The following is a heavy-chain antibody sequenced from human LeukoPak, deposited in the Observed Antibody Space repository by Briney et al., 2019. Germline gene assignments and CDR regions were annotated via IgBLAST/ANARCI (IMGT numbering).Heavy chain of an antibody. Sequence: GGPLRLSCAASGFIFSNYAMTWVRQAPGKGLEWVSTISGSDGSTYYADSVKGRFTIFRDDSKNTLYLQMNSLRADDTAVYYCAKMGTMTTQSTHLDYWGQGTLVTVSS. CDR2: ISGSDGST. V-gene: IGHV3-23*01. CDR3: AKMGTMTTQSTHLDY. J-gene: IGHJ4*02. D-gene: IGHD4-17*01. CDR1: GFIFSNYA.